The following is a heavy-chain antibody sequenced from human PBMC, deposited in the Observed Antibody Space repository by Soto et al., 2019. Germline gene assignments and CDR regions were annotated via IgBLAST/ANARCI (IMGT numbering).Heavy chain of an antibody. CDR3: ARYCSGGSCYYAFDI. V-gene: IGHV3-23*01. CDR2: ISGSGGST. CDR1: GFTFSSYA. D-gene: IGHD2-15*01. J-gene: IGHJ3*02. Sequence: EVQLLESGGGLVQPGGSLRLSCAASGFTFSSYAMSWVRQAPGKGLEWVSAISGSGGSTYYADSVKGRFTISRDNSKDTLYLQMNSLRAEDTAVYYCARYCSGGSCYYAFDIWGQGTMVTVSS.